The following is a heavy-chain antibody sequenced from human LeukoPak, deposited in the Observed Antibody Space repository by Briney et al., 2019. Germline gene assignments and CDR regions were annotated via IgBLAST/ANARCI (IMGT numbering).Heavy chain of an antibody. CDR1: GYSFTSYW. D-gene: IGHD3-10*01. V-gene: IGHV5-10-1*01. CDR2: IDPSDSYT. Sequence: GESLKISCKGSGYSFTSYWISWVRQLPGKGLEWMGRIDPSDSYTNYSPSFQGHVTISADKSISTAYLQWSGLKASDTAMYYCARVPVVLRFGELSYAFDIWGQGTMVTVSS. CDR3: ARVPVVLRFGELSYAFDI. J-gene: IGHJ3*02.